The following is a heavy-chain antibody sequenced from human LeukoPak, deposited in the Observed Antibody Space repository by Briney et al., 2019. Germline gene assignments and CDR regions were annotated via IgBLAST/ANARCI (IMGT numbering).Heavy chain of an antibody. D-gene: IGHD5-18*01. J-gene: IGHJ4*02. Sequence: GRSLRLSCAASGFTFDDYAMHWVRQAPGKGLEWVSGISWHSGSIGYADSVKGRFTISRDNAKNSLYLQMNSLRAEDTALYYCAKDASGYSYVYFDYWGQGTLVTVSS. CDR2: ISWHSGSI. CDR3: AKDASGYSYVYFDY. CDR1: GFTFDDYA. V-gene: IGHV3-9*01.